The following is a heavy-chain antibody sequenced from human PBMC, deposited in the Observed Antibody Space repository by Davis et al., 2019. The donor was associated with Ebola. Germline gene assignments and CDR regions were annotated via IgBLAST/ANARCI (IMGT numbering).Heavy chain of an antibody. J-gene: IGHJ4*02. CDR3: ARGHNYAHEY. Sequence: ASVKVSCKASGYTFTDYNIHWMRQAPGQGLEWLGRVILKSGATNYAQKFQGRVTMTRDTSISTVYMELSSLRYDDTDDYYCARGHNYAHEYWGQGTLVTVSS. CDR1: GYTFTDYN. CDR2: VILKSGAT. D-gene: IGHD4-11*01. V-gene: IGHV1-2*05.